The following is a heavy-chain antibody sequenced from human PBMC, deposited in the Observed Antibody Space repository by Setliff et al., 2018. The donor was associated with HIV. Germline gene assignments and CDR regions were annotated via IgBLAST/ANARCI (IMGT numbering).Heavy chain of an antibody. CDR3: ARESYNYGYND. V-gene: IGHV4-59*11. J-gene: IGHJ4*02. CDR1: GASFTSHY. CDR2: IYSTGST. Sequence: SETLSLTCTVSGASFTSHYWSWIRQSPGREREWIGYIYSTGSTNYNPSLQSRVSISMDASKNKFSLKVTSVTAADTAVYYCARESYNYGYNDWGQGTQVTVSS. D-gene: IGHD5-18*01.